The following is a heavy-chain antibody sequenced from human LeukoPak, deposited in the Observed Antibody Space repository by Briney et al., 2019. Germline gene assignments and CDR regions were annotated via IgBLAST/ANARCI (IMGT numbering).Heavy chain of an antibody. CDR2: ISRSSDYT. Sequence: GGSLRLSGAASGFTFSSYSMNWVRQAPGKGLEWVSSISRSSDYTYYADSVKGRFTISRDNAKNSLYLQMNSLRAEDTAVYYCAVAGLTYWYFDLWGRGTLVTVSS. J-gene: IGHJ2*01. CDR3: AVAGLTYWYFDL. CDR1: GFTFSSYS. D-gene: IGHD6-19*01. V-gene: IGHV3-21*01.